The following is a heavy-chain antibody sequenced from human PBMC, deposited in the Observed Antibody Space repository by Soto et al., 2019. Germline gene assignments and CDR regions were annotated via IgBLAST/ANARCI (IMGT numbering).Heavy chain of an antibody. CDR2: VFYTGTT. V-gene: IGHV4-59*01. J-gene: IGHJ4*02. Sequence: VHLQESGPGLVKPLETLSLTCTVSGVSISTYYWRWIRQSPGKGLEWIGFVFYTGTTNYSPYLHSRVPSSAAASKNLFSLKLTSVTAADTAVYYCARMLGECRDTNCLIDFWGRGTLVTVSS. D-gene: IGHD3-10*02. CDR3: ARMLGECRDTNCLIDF. CDR1: GVSISTYY.